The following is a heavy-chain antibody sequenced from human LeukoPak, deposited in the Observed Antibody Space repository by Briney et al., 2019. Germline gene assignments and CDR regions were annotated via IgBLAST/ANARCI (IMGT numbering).Heavy chain of an antibody. Sequence: GGSLRLSCAASGFNFSSYGMHWVRQAPGNGLEWVAVISYDGSNKYYADSVKGRFTISRDSSKNTLFLQMNRLRPEDAAVYYCAKAPVTTCRGAFCYPFDYWGLGTLVTVSS. CDR3: AKAPVTTCRGAFCYPFDY. V-gene: IGHV3-30*18. J-gene: IGHJ4*02. D-gene: IGHD2-15*01. CDR2: ISYDGSNK. CDR1: GFNFSSYG.